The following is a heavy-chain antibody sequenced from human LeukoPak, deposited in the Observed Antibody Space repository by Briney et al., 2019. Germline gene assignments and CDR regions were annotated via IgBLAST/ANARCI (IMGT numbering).Heavy chain of an antibody. CDR3: ARDSLLRGSGWDYWYFDL. CDR2: MHYSGST. J-gene: IGHJ2*01. Sequence: PSETLSLTCTVSGGSASNGNYYWSWIRQPPGKGLEWIGNMHYSGSTNYNPSLKSRVTISVDTSMNQFSLLLTSATAADTAVYYCARDSLLRGSGWDYWYFDLWGRGTLVTVSS. CDR1: GGSASNGNYY. D-gene: IGHD6-25*01. V-gene: IGHV4-61*01.